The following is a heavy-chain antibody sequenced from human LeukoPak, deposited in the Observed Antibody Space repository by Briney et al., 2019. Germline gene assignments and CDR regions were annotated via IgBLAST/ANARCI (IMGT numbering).Heavy chain of an antibody. J-gene: IGHJ3*02. Sequence: GRSLRLSCAASGFTFDDYAMHWVRQAPGKGLEWVSGISWNSGSIGYADSVKGRFTISRDNAKNSLYLQMNSLRAEDTALYYCAKDSSTVTTSSDAFDIWGQGTMVTVSS. CDR2: ISWNSGSI. CDR1: GFTFDDYA. D-gene: IGHD4-17*01. V-gene: IGHV3-9*01. CDR3: AKDSSTVTTSSDAFDI.